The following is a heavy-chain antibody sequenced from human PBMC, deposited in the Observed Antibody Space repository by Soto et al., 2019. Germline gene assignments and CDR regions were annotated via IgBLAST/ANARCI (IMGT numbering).Heavy chain of an antibody. J-gene: IGHJ4*02. D-gene: IGHD3-10*02. Sequence: DSVKGRFTISRDNSKNTLYLQMNSLRGEDTAVYYCARGCHDLLGLDNWGQGTLVTVSS. V-gene: IGHV3-30*07. CDR3: ARGCHDLLGLDN.